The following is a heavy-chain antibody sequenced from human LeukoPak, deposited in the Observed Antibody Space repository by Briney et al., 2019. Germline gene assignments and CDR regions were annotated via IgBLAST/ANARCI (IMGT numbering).Heavy chain of an antibody. D-gene: IGHD3-3*01. CDR3: ARVGDFGVVMDLDY. J-gene: IGHJ4*02. V-gene: IGHV3-21*01. Sequence: PGGSLRLSCAASGFTFSSYSMNWVRQAPGKGLEWVSSISSSSSYIYYADSVKGRFTISRDNAKNSLYLQMNSLRAEDTAVYYCARVGDFGVVMDLDYWGQGTLVTVSS. CDR1: GFTFSSYS. CDR2: ISSSSSYI.